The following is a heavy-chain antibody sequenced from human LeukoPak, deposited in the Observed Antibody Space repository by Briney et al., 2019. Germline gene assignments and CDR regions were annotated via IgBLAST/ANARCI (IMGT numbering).Heavy chain of an antibody. D-gene: IGHD4-23*01. CDR2: IITSGST. V-gene: IGHV4-4*09. J-gene: IGHJ4*02. CDR1: VVHINCYL. CDR3: AGSYYGGNSGPFDY. Sequence: SEPLSHPRCVSVVHINCYLWSWIREPPGKGPGWIGYIITSGSTNYNPSSRSRRTISVDTSNNQFSLKLSSVAAADTAVYYCAGSYYGGNSGPFDYWGQGTLVTVSS.